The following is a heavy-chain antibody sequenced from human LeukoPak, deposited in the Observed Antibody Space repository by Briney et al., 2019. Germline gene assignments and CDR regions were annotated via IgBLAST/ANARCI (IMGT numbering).Heavy chain of an antibody. CDR3: ARGDSPATVTTSGLGY. CDR2: IIPIFGTA. CDR1: GGTFSSYA. V-gene: IGHV1-69*13. D-gene: IGHD4-17*01. Sequence: GASVKVSCKASGGTFSSYAISWVRQAPGQGLEWMGGIIPIFGTANYAQKFQGRVTITADESTSTAYMELSSLRSEDTAVYYCARGDSPATVTTSGLGYWGQGTLVTVSS. J-gene: IGHJ4*02.